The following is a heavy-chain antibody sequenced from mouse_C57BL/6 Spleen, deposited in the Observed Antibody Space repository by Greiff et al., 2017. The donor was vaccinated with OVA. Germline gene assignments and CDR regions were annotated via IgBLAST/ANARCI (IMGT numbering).Heavy chain of an antibody. CDR2: IRNKANGYTT. V-gene: IGHV7-3*01. Sequence: EVKLVESGGGLVQPGGSLSLSCAASGFTFTDYYMSWVRQPPGKALEWLGFIRNKANGYTTEYSASVKGRFTISRDNSQSILYLQMNALRAEDSATYYCARYDGGTGIDYWGQGTTLTVSS. CDR3: ARYDGGTGIDY. D-gene: IGHD4-1*01. J-gene: IGHJ2*01. CDR1: GFTFTDYY.